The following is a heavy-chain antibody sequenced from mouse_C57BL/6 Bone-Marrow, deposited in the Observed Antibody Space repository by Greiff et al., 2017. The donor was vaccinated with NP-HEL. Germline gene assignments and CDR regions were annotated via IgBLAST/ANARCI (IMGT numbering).Heavy chain of an antibody. J-gene: IGHJ2*01. CDR3: TGVDSSYYGSSSPFDY. CDR2: ISSGGDYI. Sequence: DVKLVESGEGLVKPGGSLKLSCAASGFTFSSYAMSWVRQTPEKRLEWVAYISSGGDYIYYADTVKGRFTISRDKARNTLYLQLSSLTSEDTAMYYCTGVDSSYYGSSSPFDYWGKGTTLTVSS. D-gene: IGHD1-1*01. V-gene: IGHV5-9-1*02. CDR1: GFTFSSYA.